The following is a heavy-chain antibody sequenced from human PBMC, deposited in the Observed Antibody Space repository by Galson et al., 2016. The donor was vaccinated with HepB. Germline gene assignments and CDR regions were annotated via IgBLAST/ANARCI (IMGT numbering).Heavy chain of an antibody. J-gene: IGHJ4*02. CDR2: ISTSRTT. CDR1: GFVFSNFG. Sequence: SLRLSCAASGFVFSNFGLSWVRQAPGKGLERVASISTSRTTYYSDSVQGRFTISRDNSNNTLYLQMNGLRAEDTAVYYCAKERLVRRIFDHWGQGTLLTVSS. CDR3: AKERLVRRIFDH. D-gene: IGHD1-1*01. V-gene: IGHV3-23*01.